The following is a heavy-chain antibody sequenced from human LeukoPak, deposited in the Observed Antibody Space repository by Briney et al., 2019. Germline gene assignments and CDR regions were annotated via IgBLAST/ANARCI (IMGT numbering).Heavy chain of an antibody. V-gene: IGHV3-21*01. CDR2: ITSSSSYM. Sequence: PGGSQRLSCAASGFTFSSYSMNWVRQAPGKGLEWVSSITSSSSYMYYADSVKGRFTISRDNAKNSLYLQMNTLRAEDTAVYYCARGSGYDPEDDYWGQGTLVTVSS. CDR1: GFTFSSYS. CDR3: ARGSGYDPEDDY. D-gene: IGHD5-12*01. J-gene: IGHJ4*02.